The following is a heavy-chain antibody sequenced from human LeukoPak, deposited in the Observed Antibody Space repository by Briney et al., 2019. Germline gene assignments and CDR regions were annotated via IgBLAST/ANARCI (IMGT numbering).Heavy chain of an antibody. CDR3: ARVIVATPKEYLDV. V-gene: IGHV4-34*01. J-gene: IGHJ6*02. Sequence: SETLSLTCAVYGGSFSDYYWSWIRQPPGKGLEWIGEINHSGSTNYSPSLKSRVTISVDTSKNQFSLRLSSVTAADTAVYYCARVIVATPKEYLDVWGQGTTVTVSS. CDR2: INHSGST. CDR1: GGSFSDYY. D-gene: IGHD3-22*01.